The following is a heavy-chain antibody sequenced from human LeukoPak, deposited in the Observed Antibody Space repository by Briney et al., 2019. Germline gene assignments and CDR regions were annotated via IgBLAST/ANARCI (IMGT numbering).Heavy chain of an antibody. CDR3: ARAGDLYSYGYTFDY. V-gene: IGHV4-34*01. J-gene: IGHJ4*02. Sequence: SETLSLTCAVYGGSFSGYYWSWIRQPPGKGLEWIGEINHSGSTNYNPSLKSRVTIPVDTSKNQFSLKLSSVTAADTAVYYCARAGDLYSYGYTFDYWGQGTLVTVSS. D-gene: IGHD5-18*01. CDR2: INHSGST. CDR1: GGSFSGYY.